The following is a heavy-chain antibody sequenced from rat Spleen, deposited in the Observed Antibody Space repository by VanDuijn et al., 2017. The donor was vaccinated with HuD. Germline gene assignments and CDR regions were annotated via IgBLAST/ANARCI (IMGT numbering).Heavy chain of an antibody. V-gene: IGHV5-29*01. D-gene: IGHD4-3*01. J-gene: IGHJ2*01. CDR3: ATHNSGYFDY. Sequence: EVQLVESDGDLVQPGRSLKLSCAASGFTFSDYYMAWVRQAPTRGLEWVATISYDGSSTYYRDSVKGRFTISRDNAKNTLYLQMDSLRPEDTATYYCATHNSGYFDYWGQGVMVTVSS. CDR2: ISYDGSST. CDR1: GFTFSDYY.